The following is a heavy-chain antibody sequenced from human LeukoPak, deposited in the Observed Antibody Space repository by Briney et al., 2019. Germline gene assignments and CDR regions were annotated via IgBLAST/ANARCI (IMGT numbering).Heavy chain of an antibody. V-gene: IGHV3-66*01. CDR3: ARDVNDPGDY. CDR1: GFTVSSNY. J-gene: IGHJ4*02. D-gene: IGHD3-16*01. Sequence: PGGSLRLSCAASGFTVSSNYMSWVRQAPGMGLEWVSVIYSGGSTYYADSVKGRFTISRDNSKNTLYLQMNNLRAEDTAVYYCARDVNDPGDYWGQGTLVTVSS. CDR2: IYSGGST.